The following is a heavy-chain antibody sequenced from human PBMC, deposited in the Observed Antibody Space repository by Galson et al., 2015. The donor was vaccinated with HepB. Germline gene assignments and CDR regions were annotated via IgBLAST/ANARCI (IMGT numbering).Heavy chain of an antibody. V-gene: IGHV3-64D*06. D-gene: IGHD6-13*01. J-gene: IGHJ4*02. CDR3: VKMSGSSSTWWGEDYFDR. CDR1: GFTFSSFA. Sequence: SLRLSCAVSGFTFSSFAFHWVRQVPGKGLEYVSAINPNGDSLYSADSLKARFTISRDDSKNMLYLQMSSLRADDTAVYFCVKMSGSSSTWWGEDYFDRWGQGALVIVSS. CDR2: INPNGDSL.